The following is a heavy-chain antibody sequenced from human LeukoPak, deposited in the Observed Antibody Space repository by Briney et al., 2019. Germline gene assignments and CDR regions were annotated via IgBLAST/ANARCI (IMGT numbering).Heavy chain of an antibody. CDR2: IYSGGST. D-gene: IGHD2-2*01. V-gene: IGHV3-53*01. CDR1: GFTVSSNY. J-gene: IGHJ6*02. Sequence: GGSLRLSCAASGFTVSSNYMSWVRQAPGKGLEWVSVIYSGGSTYYADSVKGRFTISRDNSKNTLYLQMNSLRAEDTAVYYCAREYCSSTSCSGHYYYGMDVWGQGTTVTVSS. CDR3: AREYCSSTSCSGHYYYGMDV.